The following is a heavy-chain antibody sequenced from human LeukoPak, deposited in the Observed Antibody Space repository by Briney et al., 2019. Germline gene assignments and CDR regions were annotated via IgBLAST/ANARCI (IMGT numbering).Heavy chain of an antibody. J-gene: IGHJ4*02. D-gene: IGHD4-23*01. V-gene: IGHV3-23*01. CDR1: GFTVSNYA. CDR3: AKDRDYGGNSRGIDYFDY. CDR2: ISGSDDRK. Sequence: GGSLRLSCAASGFTVSNYAMSWVRQAPGKGLEWVSSISGSDDRKYYADSVKGRSTISRVISENTLFLQMSSLRAEDTAVYYCAKDRDYGGNSRGIDYFDYWGQGTLVTVSS.